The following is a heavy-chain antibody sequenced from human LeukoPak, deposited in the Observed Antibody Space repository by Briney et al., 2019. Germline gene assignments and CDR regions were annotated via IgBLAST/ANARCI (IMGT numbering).Heavy chain of an antibody. Sequence: GGSLRLSCVASGFRFSKEWMSWVRQAPGRGLEWVSVIYSGGSTYYADSVKGRFTISRDNSKNTLYLQMNSLRAEDTAVYCCARDGRLWFGEPIRGMDVWGQGTTVTVSS. J-gene: IGHJ6*02. D-gene: IGHD3-10*01. CDR2: IYSGGST. V-gene: IGHV3-66*01. CDR3: ARDGRLWFGEPIRGMDV. CDR1: GFRFSKEW.